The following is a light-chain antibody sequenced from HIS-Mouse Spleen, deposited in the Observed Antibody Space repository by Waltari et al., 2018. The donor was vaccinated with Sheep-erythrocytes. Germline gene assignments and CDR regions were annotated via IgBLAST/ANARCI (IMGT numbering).Light chain of an antibody. CDR1: SSDVGVSPY. J-gene: IGLJ1*01. CDR2: DVS. CDR3: CSYAGSYNHV. Sequence: QSALTQPRSVSGSPGQSVTISCTGPSSDVGVSPYVSWYQQHPGKAPKLMIYDVSKRPSGVPDRFSGSKSGNTASLTISGLQAEDEADYYCCSYAGSYNHVFATGTKVTVL. V-gene: IGLV2-11*01.